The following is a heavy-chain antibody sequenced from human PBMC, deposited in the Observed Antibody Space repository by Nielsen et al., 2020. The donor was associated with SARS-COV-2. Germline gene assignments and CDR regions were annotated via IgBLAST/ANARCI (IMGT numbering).Heavy chain of an antibody. Sequence: GGSLRLSCAASGFTFSSYAMHWVRQAPGKGLEYVSAISSNGGSTYYADSVKGRFTISRDNSKNTLYLQMSSLRAEDTAVYYCASIAARTEDYWGQGTLVTVSS. D-gene: IGHD6-6*01. V-gene: IGHV3-64D*06. CDR2: ISSNGGST. J-gene: IGHJ4*02. CDR1: GFTFSSYA. CDR3: ASIAARTEDY.